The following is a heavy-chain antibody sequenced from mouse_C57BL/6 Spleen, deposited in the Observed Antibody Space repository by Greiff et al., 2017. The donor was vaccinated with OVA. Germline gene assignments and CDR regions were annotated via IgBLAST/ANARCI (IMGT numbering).Heavy chain of an antibody. CDR2: IDPSDSYT. CDR3: ARSYDSKFAY. Sequence: QVQLQQSGAELVKPGASVKLSCKASGYTFTSYWMQWVKQRPGQGLEWIGEIDPSDSYTNYNQKFKGKATLTVDTSSSTAYMQLSSLTSEDSAVYYCARSYDSKFAYWGQGTLVTVSA. J-gene: IGHJ3*01. V-gene: IGHV1-50*01. CDR1: GYTFTSYW. D-gene: IGHD2-4*01.